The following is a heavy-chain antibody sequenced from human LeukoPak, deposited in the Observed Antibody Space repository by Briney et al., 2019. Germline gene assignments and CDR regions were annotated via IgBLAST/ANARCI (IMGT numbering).Heavy chain of an antibody. V-gene: IGHV3-30*18. CDR2: ISYDGSNK. CDR3: AKDGLRFLEWLLSAFRAYYFDY. CDR1: GFTFSSYG. J-gene: IGHJ4*02. D-gene: IGHD3-3*01. Sequence: GGSLRLSCEASGFTFSSYGMHWVRQAPGKGLEWVAVISYDGSNKYYADSVKGRFTISRDNSKNTLYLQMNSLRAEDTAVYYCAKDGLRFLEWLLSAFRAYYFDYWGQGTLVTVSS.